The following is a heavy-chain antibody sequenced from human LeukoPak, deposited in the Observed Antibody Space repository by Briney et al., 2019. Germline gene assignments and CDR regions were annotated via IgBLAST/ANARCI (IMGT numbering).Heavy chain of an antibody. CDR3: ASNARITIFGVVSQPGWFDP. CDR2: IYYSGST. CDR1: GGSISSGDYY. D-gene: IGHD3-3*01. Sequence: ASQTLSLTCTVSGGSISSGDYYWSWIRQPPGKGLEWIGYIYYSGSTCYNPSLKSRVTISVDTSKNQFSLKLSSVTAADTAVYYCASNARITIFGVVSQPGWFDPWGQGTLVTVSS. V-gene: IGHV4-30-4*08. J-gene: IGHJ5*02.